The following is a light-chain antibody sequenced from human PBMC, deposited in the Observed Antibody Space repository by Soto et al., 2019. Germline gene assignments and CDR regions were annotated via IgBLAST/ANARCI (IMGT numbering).Light chain of an antibody. CDR2: AVS. V-gene: IGLV2-14*03. CDR1: SSDIGSYNH. J-gene: IGLJ1*01. CDR3: ISYTDRQSYL. Sequence: QAVVTQPASVSGSPGQSITISCSGTSSDIGSYNHVAWYQQFPGKSPKLMIYAVSDRPPVVSDRFSGSKSGITASLTISGLQTEDEADYYCISYTDRQSYLFGTGTKLTVL.